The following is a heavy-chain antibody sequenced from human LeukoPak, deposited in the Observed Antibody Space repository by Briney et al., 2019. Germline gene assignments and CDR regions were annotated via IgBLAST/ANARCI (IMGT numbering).Heavy chain of an antibody. D-gene: IGHD3-10*01. CDR3: ASLYTRYYYGSETFGYYYYGMDV. J-gene: IGHJ6*02. CDR2: IKQDGSEK. CDR1: GFSFSSYW. V-gene: IGHV3-7*01. Sequence: GGSLRLSCAASGFSFSSYWMSWVRQAPGEGLEWVANIKQDGSEKYYVDSVKGRFTISRDNAKNSLYLQMNSLRAEDTAVYYCASLYTRYYYGSETFGYYYYGMDVWGQGTTVTVSS.